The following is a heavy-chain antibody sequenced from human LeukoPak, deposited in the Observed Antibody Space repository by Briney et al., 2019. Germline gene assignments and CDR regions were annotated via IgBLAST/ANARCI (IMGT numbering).Heavy chain of an antibody. D-gene: IGHD3-22*01. V-gene: IGHV3-30*18. CDR1: GFTFSSYG. CDR3: AKGLNKYYYDSSGYYVY. Sequence: GGSLRLSCAASGFTFSSYGMHWVRQAPGKGLEWVAVISYDGSNKYYADSVKGRFTISRDNSKNTLYLQMNSLRAEDTAVYYCAKGLNKYYYDSSGYYVYWGQGTLVTVSS. CDR2: ISYDGSNK. J-gene: IGHJ4*02.